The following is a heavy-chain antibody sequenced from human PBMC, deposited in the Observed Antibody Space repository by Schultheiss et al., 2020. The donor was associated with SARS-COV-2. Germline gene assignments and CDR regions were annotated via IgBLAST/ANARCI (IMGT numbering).Heavy chain of an antibody. CDR1: GGSFSGYY. D-gene: IGHD7-27*01. J-gene: IGHJ3*02. Sequence: SETLSLTCAVYGGSFSGYYWSWIRQPPGKGLEWIGSIYYSGSTNYNPSLKSRVTISVDTSKNQFSLKLSSVTAADTAVYYCAREAWADAFDIWGQGTMVTVTS. CDR3: AREAWADAFDI. CDR2: IYYSGST. V-gene: IGHV4-34*01.